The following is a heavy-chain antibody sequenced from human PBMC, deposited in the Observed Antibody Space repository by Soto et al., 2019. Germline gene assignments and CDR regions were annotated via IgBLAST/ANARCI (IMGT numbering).Heavy chain of an antibody. CDR1: GYIFVNYG. D-gene: IGHD3-16*01. CDR2: ISPYTGNT. Sequence: QVQLVQSGDEVKKPGASVKVSCKASGYIFVNYGIAWVRQAPGQGLEWMGWISPYTGNTHSATKIQDRLTMTTDTSTSTAYMDLGSLTSDDTAVYYCVMVDNYVTPTPQDVWRQGNTVTLSS. J-gene: IGHJ6*02. CDR3: VMVDNYVTPTPQDV. V-gene: IGHV1-18*01.